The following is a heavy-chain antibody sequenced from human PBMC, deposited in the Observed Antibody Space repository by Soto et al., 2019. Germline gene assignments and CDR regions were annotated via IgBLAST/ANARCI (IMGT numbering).Heavy chain of an antibody. D-gene: IGHD5-18*01. CDR1: GFTFSNYG. V-gene: IGHV3-33*01. CDR2: IWYDGRNK. CDR3: ARGYSYESGTFDY. Sequence: GGSLRLSCAASGFTFSNYGMHWVRQAPGKGLEWVAVIWYDGRNKYYVDSVKGRFTISRDNSKNTLYLQMNSLRAEDTAVYYCARGYSYESGTFDYWGQGTLVTVSS. J-gene: IGHJ4*02.